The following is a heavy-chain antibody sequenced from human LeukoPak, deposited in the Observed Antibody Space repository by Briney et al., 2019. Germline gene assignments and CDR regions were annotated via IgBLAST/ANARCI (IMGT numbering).Heavy chain of an antibody. D-gene: IGHD3-3*01. CDR2: ISGSGGST. CDR3: TTVLRFTASESSVN. CDR1: GFTFSSYA. Sequence: GGSLRLSCAASGFTFSSYAMSWVRQAPGKGLEWVSAISGSGGSTYYADSVKGRFTISRDNSKNTLYLQMNSLKTEDTAVYYCTTVLRFTASESSVNWGQGTLVTVSS. J-gene: IGHJ4*02. V-gene: IGHV3-23*01.